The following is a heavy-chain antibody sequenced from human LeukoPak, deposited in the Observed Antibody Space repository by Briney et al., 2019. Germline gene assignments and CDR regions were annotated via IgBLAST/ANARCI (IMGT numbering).Heavy chain of an antibody. CDR3: AKDRHAPGRYCSSTTCFPFDS. Sequence: GGSLRLSCAASGFTFSSYDMSWVRQAPGKGLEWVSAISGSGGSTYYADSVKGRFTISRDNSKGTLYLQMNSLRAEDTAVYYCAKDRHAPGRYCSSTTCFPFDSWGQGTLVTVSS. J-gene: IGHJ5*01. D-gene: IGHD2-2*01. V-gene: IGHV3-23*01. CDR1: GFTFSSYD. CDR2: ISGSGGST.